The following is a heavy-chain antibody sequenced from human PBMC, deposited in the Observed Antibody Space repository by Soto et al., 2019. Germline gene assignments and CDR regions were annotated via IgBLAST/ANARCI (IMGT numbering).Heavy chain of an antibody. Sequence: EVPLVESGGGLVQPGGSLRLSCAASGFTLSDNWIHWVRRVPGKGLVWVSRTNSDGSSVTYADSVKGRFTLSRDNAKNTWFLQMDSLRVEDTAMYYCVRAPEQRPFDYWGQGTLVTVSS. CDR2: TNSDGSSV. V-gene: IGHV3-74*03. J-gene: IGHJ4*02. D-gene: IGHD6-25*01. CDR3: VRAPEQRPFDY. CDR1: GFTLSDNW.